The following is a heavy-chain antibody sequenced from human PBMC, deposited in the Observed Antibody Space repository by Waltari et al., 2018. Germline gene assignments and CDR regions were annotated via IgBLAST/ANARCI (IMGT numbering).Heavy chain of an antibody. CDR2: IYYSGST. Sequence: QLQLQESGPGLVKPSETLSLTCTVSGGSISSSSYYWGWIRQPPGKGLEWIGSIYYSGSTYYNPSLKSRVTISVDTSKNQFSLKLSSVTAADTAVYYCARGLGDYVLYWFDPWGQGTLVTVSS. CDR3: ARGLGDYVLYWFDP. J-gene: IGHJ5*02. V-gene: IGHV4-39*07. D-gene: IGHD4-17*01. CDR1: GGSISSSSYY.